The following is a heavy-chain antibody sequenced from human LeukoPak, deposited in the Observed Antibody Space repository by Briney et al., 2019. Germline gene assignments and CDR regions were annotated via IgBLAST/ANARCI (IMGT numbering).Heavy chain of an antibody. CDR1: GGSISSSSYY. J-gene: IGHJ1*01. CDR2: IYYSGST. Sequence: SETLSLTCTVSGGSISSSSYYWGWIRQPPGKGLEWIGSIYYSGSTYYNPSLKSRVTISVDTSKNQFSLKLSSVTAADTAVYYCARGLAIGYCSGGSCYSSGEYFQHWGQGTLVTVSS. CDR3: ARGLAIGYCSGGSCYSSGEYFQH. V-gene: IGHV4-39*07. D-gene: IGHD2-15*01.